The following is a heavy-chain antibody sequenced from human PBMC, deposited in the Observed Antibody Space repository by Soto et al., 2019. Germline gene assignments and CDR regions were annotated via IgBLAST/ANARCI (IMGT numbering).Heavy chain of an antibody. J-gene: IGHJ6*02. CDR3: AREVRDGYNWSWWDYYYYGMDV. D-gene: IGHD5-12*01. V-gene: IGHV3-48*02. CDR2: ISSSSSTI. Sequence: EVQLVESGGGLVQPGGSLRLSCAASGFTFSSYSMNWVRQAPGKGLEWVSYISSSSSTIYYADSVKGRFTISRDNAKKSLYLQMNSLRDEDTAVYYCAREVRDGYNWSWWDYYYYGMDVWGQGTTVTVSS. CDR1: GFTFSSYS.